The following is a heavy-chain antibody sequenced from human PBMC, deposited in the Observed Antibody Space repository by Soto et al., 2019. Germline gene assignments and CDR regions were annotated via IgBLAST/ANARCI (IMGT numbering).Heavy chain of an antibody. Sequence: GGSLRLSCAASGFTVSSNYMSWVRQAPGKGLEWVSVIYSGGSTYYADSVKGRFTISRDNSKNTLYLQMNSLRAEDTAVYYCARDCSSTSCYGAFDIWGQGTMVTVSS. CDR1: GFTVSSNY. J-gene: IGHJ3*02. D-gene: IGHD2-2*01. CDR3: ARDCSSTSCYGAFDI. CDR2: IYSGGST. V-gene: IGHV3-53*01.